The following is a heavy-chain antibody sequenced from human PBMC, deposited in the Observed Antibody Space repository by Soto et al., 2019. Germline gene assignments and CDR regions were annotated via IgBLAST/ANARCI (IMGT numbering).Heavy chain of an antibody. Sequence: SETLSLTCSVSGGSIRRRDSCWTWIRQPPGKGLEWIGYIYYSGSTNYNPSLKSRVTISVDTSKNQFSLKLSSVTAADTAVYYCARHPLNGDYDYWGQGTLVTSPQ. CDR2: IYYSGST. CDR3: ARHPLNGDYDY. CDR1: GGSIRRRDSC. D-gene: IGHD4-17*01. J-gene: IGHJ4*02. V-gene: IGHV4-61*08.